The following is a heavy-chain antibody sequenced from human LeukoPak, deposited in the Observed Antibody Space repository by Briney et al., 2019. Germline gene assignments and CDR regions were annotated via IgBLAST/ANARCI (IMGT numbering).Heavy chain of an antibody. CDR2: IYTSGST. CDR1: GGSISSGSYY. CDR3: AREGYDFWSGYPGSAFDI. D-gene: IGHD3-3*01. V-gene: IGHV4-61*02. Sequence: SQTLSLTCTASGGSISSGSYYWSWIRQPAGKGLEWIGRIYTSGSTNYNPSLKSRVTISVDTSKNQFSLKLSSVTAADTAVYYCAREGYDFWSGYPGSAFDIWGQGTMVTVSS. J-gene: IGHJ3*02.